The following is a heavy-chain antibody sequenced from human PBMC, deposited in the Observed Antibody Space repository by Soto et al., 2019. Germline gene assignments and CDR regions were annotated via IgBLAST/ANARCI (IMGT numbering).Heavy chain of an antibody. J-gene: IGHJ4*02. CDR2: VYWAADK. V-gene: IGHV2-5*02. CDR3: AHRGEDGHDRSGNYLLEPASRGFDY. Sequence: QITLKESGPTLVKPTQTLTLTCTFFGFSLSTSREGVGWIRQPPGKALQWLAFVYWAADKRYRPSLKSRLTITKDTSKNHVFLTMSYMDPVDPASYYCAHRGEDGHDRSGNYLLEPASRGFDYWGQVTLVSVSS. D-gene: IGHD3-22*01. CDR1: GFSLSTSREG.